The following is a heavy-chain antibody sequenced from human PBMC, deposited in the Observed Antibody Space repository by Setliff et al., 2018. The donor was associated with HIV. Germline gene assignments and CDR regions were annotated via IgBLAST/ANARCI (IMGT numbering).Heavy chain of an antibody. D-gene: IGHD6-13*01. V-gene: IGHV4-31*03. J-gene: IGHJ4*02. Sequence: PSETLSLTCSVSGGSITSGGYYWHWIRQHPGKGLEWIGYIFYSGSTYYNPSLKSRVTISLDTSENQFSLKLSSVTAADTAVYYCARGESGYSSSWYPLPFDYWGQGTQVT. CDR2: IFYSGST. CDR1: GGSITSGGYY. CDR3: ARGESGYSSSWYPLPFDY.